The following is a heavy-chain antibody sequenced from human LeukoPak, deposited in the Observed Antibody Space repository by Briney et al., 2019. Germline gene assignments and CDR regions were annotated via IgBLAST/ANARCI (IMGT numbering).Heavy chain of an antibody. CDR3: AKSSRWFGDQPQGNWFDP. V-gene: IGHV3-23*01. D-gene: IGHD3-10*01. J-gene: IGHJ5*02. Sequence: QPGGSLRLSCAASGFTFSSCAMGWVRQAPGKGLEWVSAISGSGGSTYYADSVKGRFTISRDNSKNTLYLQMNSLRAEDTAVYYCAKSSRWFGDQPQGNWFDPWGQGTLVTVSS. CDR1: GFTFSSCA. CDR2: ISGSGGST.